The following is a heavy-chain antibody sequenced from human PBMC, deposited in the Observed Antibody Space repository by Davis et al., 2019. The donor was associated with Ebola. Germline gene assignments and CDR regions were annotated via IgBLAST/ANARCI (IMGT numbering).Heavy chain of an antibody. CDR3: ARSPLYGDFDY. J-gene: IGHJ4*02. Sequence: GESLKISCEASGFIFHRYSMNWVRQAPGKGLEWVSSISSSSSYIYYADSVKGRFTISRDNAKNSLYLQMNSLRAEDTAVYYCARSPLYGDFDYWGQGTLVTVSS. CDR2: ISSSSSYI. CDR1: GFIFHRYS. V-gene: IGHV3-21*01. D-gene: IGHD4-17*01.